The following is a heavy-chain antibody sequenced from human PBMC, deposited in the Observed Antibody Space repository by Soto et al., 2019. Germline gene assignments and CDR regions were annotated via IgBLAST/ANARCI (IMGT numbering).Heavy chain of an antibody. CDR2: IIPIFGTA. CDR3: ARDREYYYDSSGPYNWFDP. CDR1: GGTFSSYA. J-gene: IGHJ5*02. V-gene: IGHV1-69*01. Sequence: QVQLVQSGAEVKKPGSSVKVSCKASGGTFSSYAISWVRQAPGQGLEWMGGIIPIFGTANYAQKFQGRVTITADESTSTAYMELSSLRSEDTAGYYCARDREYYYDSSGPYNWFDPGGQGTLVTVSS. D-gene: IGHD3-22*01.